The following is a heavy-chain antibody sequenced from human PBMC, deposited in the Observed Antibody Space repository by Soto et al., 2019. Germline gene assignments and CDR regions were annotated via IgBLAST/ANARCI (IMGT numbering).Heavy chain of an antibody. Sequence: GESLKISCKGSGYSFTSYWIGWVRQMPGKGLEWMGIIYPGDSDTRYSPSFQGQVTISADKSISTAYLQWSSLKASDTAMYYRARHRNGGATADWFDPWGQGTLVTVSS. V-gene: IGHV5-51*01. CDR1: GYSFTSYW. D-gene: IGHD1-26*01. CDR2: IYPGDSDT. CDR3: ARHRNGGATADWFDP. J-gene: IGHJ5*02.